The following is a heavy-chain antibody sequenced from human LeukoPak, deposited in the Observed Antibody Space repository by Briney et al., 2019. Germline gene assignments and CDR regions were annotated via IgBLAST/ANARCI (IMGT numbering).Heavy chain of an antibody. Sequence: SETLSLTCTVSGGSISSYYWSWIRQPAGKGLEWIGRIYTSGSTNYNPSLKSRVTMSVDASKNQFSLKLSSVTAADTAVYYCARETSQKGAHYMDVWGKGTTITISS. V-gene: IGHV4-4*07. CDR1: GGSISSYY. D-gene: IGHD3-16*01. CDR3: ARETSQKGAHYMDV. CDR2: IYTSGST. J-gene: IGHJ6*03.